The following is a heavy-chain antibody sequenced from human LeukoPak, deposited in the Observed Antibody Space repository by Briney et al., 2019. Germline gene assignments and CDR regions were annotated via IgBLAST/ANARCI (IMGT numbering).Heavy chain of an antibody. CDR3: ARDFHERILDY. J-gene: IGHJ4*02. CDR1: GFTFSNYG. CDR2: IWYDGSNK. Sequence: GGSLRLSCAASGFTFSNYGIHWVRQAPGKGLEWVAVIWYDGSNKYYADSVKGRFTISRDNSKNTVYLQMNSLRAEDTAVYYCARDFHERILDYRGQGTLVTVSS. V-gene: IGHV3-33*01. D-gene: IGHD2-15*01.